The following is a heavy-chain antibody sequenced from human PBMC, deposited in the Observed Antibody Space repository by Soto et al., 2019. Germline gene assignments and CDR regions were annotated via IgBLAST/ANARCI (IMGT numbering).Heavy chain of an antibody. CDR1: GFTFSSYG. Sequence: GGSLRLSCAASGFTFSSYGMHWVRQAPGKGLEWVAVISYDGSNKYYADSVKGRFTISRDNSKNTLYLQMNSLRAEDTAVYYCVRVKLGPQPLKSFDAWGKGTMV. CDR3: VRVKLGPQPLKSFDA. CDR2: ISYDGSNK. D-gene: IGHD7-27*01. V-gene: IGHV3-30*03. J-gene: IGHJ3*01.